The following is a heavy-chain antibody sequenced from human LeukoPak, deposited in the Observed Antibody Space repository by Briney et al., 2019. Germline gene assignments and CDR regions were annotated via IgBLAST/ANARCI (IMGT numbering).Heavy chain of an antibody. Sequence: SETLSLTCAVYGGSFSGYYWSWIRQPPGKGLEWIGEINHSGSTNYNPSLKSRVTISVDTSKNQFSLKLSSVTAADTAVCYCARVGSITMVRGVLDYWGQGTLVTVSS. J-gene: IGHJ4*02. CDR1: GGSFSGYY. CDR3: ARVGSITMVRGVLDY. D-gene: IGHD3-10*01. V-gene: IGHV4-34*01. CDR2: INHSGST.